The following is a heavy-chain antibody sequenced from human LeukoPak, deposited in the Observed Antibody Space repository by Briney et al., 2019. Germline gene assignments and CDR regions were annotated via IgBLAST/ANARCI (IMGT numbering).Heavy chain of an antibody. CDR3: ARATLRTMVRGVIFDY. V-gene: IGHV4-59*01. J-gene: IGHJ4*02. CDR1: GGSISSYY. D-gene: IGHD3-10*01. CDR2: IYYSGST. Sequence: PSETLSLTCTVSGGSISSYYWSWIRQPPGKGLEWIGYIYYSGSTNYNPSLKSRVTISVDTSKNQFSLKLSSVTAADTAVYYCARATLRTMVRGVIFDYWGQGTLVTVSS.